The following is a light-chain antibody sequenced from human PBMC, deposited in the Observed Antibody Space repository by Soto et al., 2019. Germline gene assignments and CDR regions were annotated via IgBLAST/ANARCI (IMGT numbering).Light chain of an antibody. Sequence: EIVFTQSPGSLSLSLGERATLSCRASQSVDRAFFAWYQQKPGQPPRLLMYGASRRATGIPDRFSGSGSGTDFTLTISRLEPEDFAVYYCQQYASSLTFGQVTKVEI. V-gene: IGKV3-20*01. J-gene: IGKJ1*01. CDR1: QSVDRAF. CDR2: GAS. CDR3: QQYASSLT.